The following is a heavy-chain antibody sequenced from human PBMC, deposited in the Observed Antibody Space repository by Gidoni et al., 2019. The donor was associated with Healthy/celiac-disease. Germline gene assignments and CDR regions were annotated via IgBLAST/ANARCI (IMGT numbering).Heavy chain of an antibody. J-gene: IGHJ4*02. Sequence: QLQLQESGPGLVKPSVTLSLPCTVSGGPISSSSYYWGWIPQPPGKVLEWIGSIYYSGSTYYNPSLKSRVTISVDTTKNQFSRKLSSVTAADTAVYYCASLSDTARGYFDYWGQGTLVTVSS. CDR2: IYYSGST. D-gene: IGHD5-18*01. CDR1: GGPISSSSYY. V-gene: IGHV4-39*01. CDR3: ASLSDTARGYFDY.